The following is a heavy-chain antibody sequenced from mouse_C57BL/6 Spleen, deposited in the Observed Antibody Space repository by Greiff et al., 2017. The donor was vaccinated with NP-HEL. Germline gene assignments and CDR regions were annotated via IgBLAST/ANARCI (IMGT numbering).Heavy chain of an antibody. Sequence: EVKVVESGPELVKPGASVKISCKASGYSFTGYYMNWVKQSPEKSLEWIGEINPSTGGTTYNQKFKAKATLTVDKSSSTAYMQLKSLTSEDSAVYYCARTDDGSPWDYWGQGTSVTVSS. V-gene: IGHV1-42*01. CDR3: ARTDDGSPWDY. CDR1: GYSFTGYY. D-gene: IGHD2-3*01. CDR2: INPSTGGT. J-gene: IGHJ4*01.